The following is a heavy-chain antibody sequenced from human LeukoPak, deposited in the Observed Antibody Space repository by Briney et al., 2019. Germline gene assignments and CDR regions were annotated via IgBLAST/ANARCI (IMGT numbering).Heavy chain of an antibody. D-gene: IGHD3-22*01. CDR3: ARFPYYYDSSGYYEENFDY. V-gene: IGHV4-31*03. CDR1: GGSISSGDYY. J-gene: IGHJ4*02. CDR2: IYYSGST. Sequence: SETLSLTCTVSGGSISSGDYYWSWIRQHPGKGLEWIGYIYYSGSTYYNPSLKSRVTISVDTSKNQFSLKLSSVTAADTAVYYCARFPYYYDSSGYYEENFDYWGQGTLVTVSS.